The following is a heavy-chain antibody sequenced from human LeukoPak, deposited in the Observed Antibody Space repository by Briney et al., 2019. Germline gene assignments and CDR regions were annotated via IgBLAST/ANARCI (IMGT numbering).Heavy chain of an antibody. CDR1: GGSISSYY. CDR2: IYHSGST. D-gene: IGHD5/OR15-5a*01. V-gene: IGHV4-59*01. J-gene: IGHJ6*02. CDR3: ARSTYYDMDV. Sequence: SETLSLTCTVSGGSISSYYWSWIRQPPGKGLEWIGYIYHSGSTNYNPSLKSRVTISIDTSKNQFSLKLSSVTATDTAVYYCARSTYYDMDVWGQGTTVTVSS.